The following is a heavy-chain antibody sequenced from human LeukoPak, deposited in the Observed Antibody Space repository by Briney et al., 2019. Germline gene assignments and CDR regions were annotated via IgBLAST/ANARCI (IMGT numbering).Heavy chain of an antibody. V-gene: IGHV3-66*02. CDR1: GLTVSSNH. J-gene: IGHJ4*02. Sequence: GGSLRLSCAASGLTVSSNHMSWVRQAPGKGLEWVSAIYSDGTTHYADSVKGRFTISRDNSKNTLHLQMNSLRGEDTAVYYCARTPYSSSSAPNYWGQGTLVTVSS. CDR3: ARTPYSSSSAPNY. D-gene: IGHD6-6*01. CDR2: IYSDGTT.